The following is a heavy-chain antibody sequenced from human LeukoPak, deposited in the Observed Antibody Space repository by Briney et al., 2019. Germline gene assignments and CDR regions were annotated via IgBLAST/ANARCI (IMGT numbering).Heavy chain of an antibody. V-gene: IGHV3-23*01. D-gene: IGHD6-13*01. CDR1: GFSFRSYA. CDR2: ISGSGGST. CDR3: AKPSRSIAAAGTEFDY. J-gene: IGHJ4*02. Sequence: GGSLRLSCGASGFSFRSYAMNWVRQAPGKGLEWVSSISGSGGSTYYADSVKGRLTISRDNSKNTLYLQMSSLRAEDTAVYYCAKPSRSIAAAGTEFDYWGQGTLVTVSS.